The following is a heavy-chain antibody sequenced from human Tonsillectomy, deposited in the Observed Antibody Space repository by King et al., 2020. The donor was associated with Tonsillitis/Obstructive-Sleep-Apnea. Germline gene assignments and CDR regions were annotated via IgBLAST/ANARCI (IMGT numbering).Heavy chain of an antibody. J-gene: IGHJ4*02. Sequence: VQLQQWGAGLLKPSETLSLTCAVYGGSFSGYYWSWIRQPPGKGLEWIGEINHSGSTNYNPSLKSRVTISVDTSKNPFSLKLSSVTAADTAVYYCARGRGLAKPPGRGLNPSRRFDYWGQGTLVTVSS. CDR3: ARGRGLAKPPGRGLNPSRRFDY. CDR2: INHSGST. D-gene: IGHD3-10*01. V-gene: IGHV4-34*01. CDR1: GGSFSGYY.